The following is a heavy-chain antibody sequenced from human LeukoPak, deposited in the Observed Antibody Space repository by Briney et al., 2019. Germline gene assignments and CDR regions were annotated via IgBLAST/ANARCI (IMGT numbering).Heavy chain of an antibody. CDR1: GFTFGSYS. V-gene: IGHV3-21*01. Sequence: PGGSLRLSCAASGFTFGSYSMNWVRQAPGKGVEWVSCINIGSSYIWYADSVKGRFTISRDNAKNSLYLQMNSLRAEDTAVYYCARVGPYNWNYENWNYYYYMDVWGKGTTVTVSS. CDR3: ARVGPYNWNYENWNYYYYMDV. J-gene: IGHJ6*03. D-gene: IGHD1-7*01. CDR2: INIGSSYI.